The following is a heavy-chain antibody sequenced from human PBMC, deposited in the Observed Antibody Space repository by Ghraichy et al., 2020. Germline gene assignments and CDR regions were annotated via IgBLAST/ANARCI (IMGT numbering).Heavy chain of an antibody. CDR3: ARGVRTESLVFPDSYGLDV. D-gene: IGHD3-10*01. J-gene: IGHJ6*02. CDR1: GFTFSTYV. V-gene: IGHV3-33*01. Sequence: GGSLRLSCAASGFTFSTYVMHWVRQAPDKGLEWVAVIWSDGSEKYYADSVQGRFTISRDNSKNVLSLQMNSLRAEDTGLYFCARGVRTESLVFPDSYGLDVWGQGTTVTVS. CDR2: IWSDGSEK.